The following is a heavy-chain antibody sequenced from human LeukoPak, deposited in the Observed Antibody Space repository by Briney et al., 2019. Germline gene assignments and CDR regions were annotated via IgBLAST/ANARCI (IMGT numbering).Heavy chain of an antibody. CDR3: ARGPSYYGSGSSAWLDP. J-gene: IGHJ5*02. CDR2: MNPNSGNT. CDR1: GYTFTSYD. Sequence: GASVKVSCKASGYTFTSYDINWVRQATGQGLEWMGWMNPNSGNTGYAQKFQGRVTMTRNTSISTAYMELSSLRSEDTAVYYCARGPSYYGSGSSAWLDPWGQGTLVTVSS. V-gene: IGHV1-8*01. D-gene: IGHD3-10*01.